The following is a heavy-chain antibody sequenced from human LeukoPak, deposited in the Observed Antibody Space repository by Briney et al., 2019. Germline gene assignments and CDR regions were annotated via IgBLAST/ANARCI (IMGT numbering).Heavy chain of an antibody. Sequence: GGSLRLSCAASGFSFRSYNMNWVRQAPGKGLEWVSSIGSSSSYIYYADSVKGRFTISRDNAQNSLYLQMISLRAEDTAVYYCASSHYYYYMDVWGKGTTVTVSS. CDR3: ASSHYYYYMDV. CDR2: IGSSSSYI. J-gene: IGHJ6*03. V-gene: IGHV3-21*01. CDR1: GFSFRSYN.